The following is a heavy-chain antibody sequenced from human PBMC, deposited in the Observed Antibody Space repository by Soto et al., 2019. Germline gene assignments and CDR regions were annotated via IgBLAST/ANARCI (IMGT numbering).Heavy chain of an antibody. Sequence: QVQLVQSGAEVKKPGSSVKVSCKASGGTFSSYTISWVRQAPGQGLESMGRIIPILGIANYAQKFQGRVTITADKSTSTAYMELSSLRSEDTAVYYCARGSCSGGSCYYYYMDVWGKGTTVTVSS. CDR3: ARGSCSGGSCYYYYMDV. CDR2: IIPILGIA. CDR1: GGTFSSYT. D-gene: IGHD2-15*01. V-gene: IGHV1-69*02. J-gene: IGHJ6*03.